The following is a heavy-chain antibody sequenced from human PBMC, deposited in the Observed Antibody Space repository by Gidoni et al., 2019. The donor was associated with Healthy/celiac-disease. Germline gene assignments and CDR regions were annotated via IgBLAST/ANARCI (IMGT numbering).Heavy chain of an antibody. Sequence: QVQLQQWGAGLLKPSETLSLTCAVYGGSFRGYYWSWIRQPPGKGLEWIGEINHSGSTNYNPSLKSRVTISVDTSKNQFSLKLSSVTAADTAVYYCARGRYSYGYLTYYYYYMDVWGKGTTVTVSS. CDR1: GGSFRGYY. V-gene: IGHV4-34*01. D-gene: IGHD5-18*01. J-gene: IGHJ6*03. CDR2: INHSGST. CDR3: ARGRYSYGYLTYYYYYMDV.